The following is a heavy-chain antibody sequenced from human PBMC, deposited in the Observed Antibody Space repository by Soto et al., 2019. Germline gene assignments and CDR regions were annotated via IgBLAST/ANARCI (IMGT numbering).Heavy chain of an antibody. V-gene: IGHV4-34*01. Sequence: SETLSLTCAVSGGPFSGVYWSWIRQPPGKGLEWIGGVNHRGSANYNPSLESRVTMSVDTSKNQFSLKLTSVTAADSAVYYCARDAFCGSGTCRVGHWFDPWGQGTLVTVS. CDR1: GGPFSGVY. CDR3: ARDAFCGSGTCRVGHWFDP. J-gene: IGHJ5*02. CDR2: VNHRGSA. D-gene: IGHD2-21*01.